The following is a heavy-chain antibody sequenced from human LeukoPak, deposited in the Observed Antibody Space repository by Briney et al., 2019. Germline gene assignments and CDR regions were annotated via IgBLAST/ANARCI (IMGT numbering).Heavy chain of an antibody. CDR1: GFTFSSYS. Sequence: GGSLRLSCAASGFTFSSYSMNWVRQAPGKGLEWVSSFSTTSSYIYYADSMKGRFTISRDNAKNSLYLQMNSLRAEDTAIYYCAKIWCSGGNCYPDAFDIWGQGTMVTVSS. J-gene: IGHJ3*02. D-gene: IGHD2-15*01. V-gene: IGHV3-21*01. CDR3: AKIWCSGGNCYPDAFDI. CDR2: FSTTSSYI.